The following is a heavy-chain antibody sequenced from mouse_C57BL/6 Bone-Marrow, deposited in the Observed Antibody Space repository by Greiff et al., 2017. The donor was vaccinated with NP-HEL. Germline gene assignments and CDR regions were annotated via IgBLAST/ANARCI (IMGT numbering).Heavy chain of an antibody. CDR1: GYTFTDYN. CDR2: INPNNGGT. D-gene: IGHD1-1*01. J-gene: IGHJ4*01. V-gene: IGHV1-22*01. Sequence: EVQVVESGPELVKPGASVKMSCKASGYTFTDYNMHWVKQSHGKSLEWIGYINPNNGGTSYNQKFKGKATLTVNKSSSTAYMELRSLTSEDSAVYYCARRTTVVATDAMDYWGQGTSVTVSS. CDR3: ARRTTVVATDAMDY.